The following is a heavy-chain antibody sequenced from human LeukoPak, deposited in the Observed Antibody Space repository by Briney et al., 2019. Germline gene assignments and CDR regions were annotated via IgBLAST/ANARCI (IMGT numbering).Heavy chain of an antibody. CDR3: ARLSFAALQGVSYYYHYMGV. J-gene: IGHJ6*03. Sequence: SETLSLTCSVYGGSTTTYYWSWIRQPPGKGLEWIGYVHDSGSTNYSPSLKSRATISMDMSRNQFSLRLNSVTAADTAVYYCARLSFAALQGVSYYYHYMGVWGKGTTVIVS. D-gene: IGHD6-6*01. V-gene: IGHV4-59*01. CDR2: VHDSGST. CDR1: GGSTTTYY.